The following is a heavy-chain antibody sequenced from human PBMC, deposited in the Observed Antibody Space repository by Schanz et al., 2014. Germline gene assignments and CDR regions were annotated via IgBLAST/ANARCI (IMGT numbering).Heavy chain of an antibody. J-gene: IGHJ5*02. CDR1: GFTFNSYA. Sequence: QLVGSGGGLIQPGGSLRLSCAASGFTFNSYAMTWVRQAPGKGLEWVSSISHSGGSKYYADSVKGRFTISRDNSENTLYLQMNSLRSDDTAVYYCAKAEYDILTDSYSRLDPWGQGTLVTVSS. CDR3: AKAEYDILTDSYSRLDP. D-gene: IGHD3-9*01. CDR2: ISHSGGSK. V-gene: IGHV3-23*04.